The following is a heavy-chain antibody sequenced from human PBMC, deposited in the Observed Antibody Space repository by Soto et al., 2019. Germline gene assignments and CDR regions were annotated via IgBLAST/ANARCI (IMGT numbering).Heavy chain of an antibody. V-gene: IGHV3-74*01. J-gene: IGHJ4*02. Sequence: EVQLVESGGGLVKHGWSLRLSWAASGFTFSSYWMHWVRQAPGKGLVWVSRINSDGSSTSYADSVKGRFTISRDNAKNTLDLQLNSLRAEDTAVYYCARGCPTFFDYLGQGTLVTVSS. CDR1: GFTFSSYW. CDR3: ARGCPTFFDY. CDR2: INSDGSST.